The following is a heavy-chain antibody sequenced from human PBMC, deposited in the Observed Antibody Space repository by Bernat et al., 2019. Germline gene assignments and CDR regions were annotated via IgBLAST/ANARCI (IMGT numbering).Heavy chain of an antibody. J-gene: IGHJ4*02. CDR3: ARHVGGYGYGSEIDY. CDR2: IYYSGST. V-gene: IGHV4-59*08. D-gene: IGHD5-18*01. CDR1: GGSISSYY. Sequence: QVQLQESGPGLVKPSETLSLTCTVSGGSISSYYWSWIRQPPGKGLEWLGYIYYSGSTNYNPSLKSRVTISVDTSKNQCSLKLSSVTAADTAVYYCARHVGGYGYGSEIDYWGQGTLVTVSS.